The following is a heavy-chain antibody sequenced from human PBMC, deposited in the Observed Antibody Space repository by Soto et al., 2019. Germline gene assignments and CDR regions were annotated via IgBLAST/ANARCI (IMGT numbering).Heavy chain of an antibody. CDR1: GYSFTNYW. V-gene: IGHV5-51*01. D-gene: IGHD2-2*01. CDR3: ARPRQYCTSKICLAHYYYTLDV. J-gene: IGHJ6*02. Sequence: GESLKISCKATGYSFTNYWIGWVRQMPGKGLERMGTIYPGDSDTRYGPAFEGQVTISADKSITTAYLQWSSLKASDTAVYFCARPRQYCTSKICLAHYYYTLDVWGQGTTVTVSS. CDR2: IYPGDSDT.